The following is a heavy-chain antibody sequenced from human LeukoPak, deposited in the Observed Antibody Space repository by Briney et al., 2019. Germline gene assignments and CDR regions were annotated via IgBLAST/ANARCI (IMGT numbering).Heavy chain of an antibody. CDR3: AKAYGLGELSLWIDY. Sequence: LSGGSLRLSCAASGFTFSSYAMSWVRQAPGKGLEWVSAISGSGGSTYNADSAKGRFTISRDNSKNTLYLQMNSLRAEDTAVYYCAKAYGLGELSLWIDYWGQGTLVTVSS. CDR1: GFTFSSYA. V-gene: IGHV3-23*01. D-gene: IGHD3-16*02. CDR2: ISGSGGST. J-gene: IGHJ4*02.